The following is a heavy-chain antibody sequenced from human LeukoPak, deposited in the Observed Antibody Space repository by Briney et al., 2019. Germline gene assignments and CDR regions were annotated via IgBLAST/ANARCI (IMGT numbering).Heavy chain of an antibody. CDR2: INPNSGGT. Sequence: ASVKVSCKASGYTFTSYDINWVRQATGQGLEWMGWINPNSGGTNYAQKFQGRVTMTRDTSISTAYMELSRLRSDDTAVYYCARSSSWDLDYWGQGTLVTVSS. D-gene: IGHD6-13*01. CDR3: ARSSSWDLDY. CDR1: GYTFTSYD. J-gene: IGHJ4*02. V-gene: IGHV1-2*02.